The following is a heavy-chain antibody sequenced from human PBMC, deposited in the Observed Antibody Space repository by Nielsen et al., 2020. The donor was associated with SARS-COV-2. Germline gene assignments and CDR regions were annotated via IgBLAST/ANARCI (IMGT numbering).Heavy chain of an antibody. CDR2: ISFDGTTK. V-gene: IGHV3-30*02. J-gene: IGHJ5*02. CDR1: GFSLTRNG. CDR3: AKDMLVSYSAFGWGVLES. D-gene: IGHD3-16*01. Sequence: GESLKISCAASGFSLTRNGMRWVRQSPGKGLEWVSFISFDGTTKYHADSVKGRFTISRDTSTNTLFLQMSSLRPEDTAIYYCAKDMLVSYSAFGWGVLESWGQGTLVTVSS.